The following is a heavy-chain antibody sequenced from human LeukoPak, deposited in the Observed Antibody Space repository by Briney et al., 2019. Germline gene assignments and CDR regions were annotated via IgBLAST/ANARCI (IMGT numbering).Heavy chain of an antibody. CDR2: INPSGGST. CDR1: GYTFTSYY. CDR3: ARANNLYYYDSSGYYYGNWFDP. D-gene: IGHD3-22*01. J-gene: IGHJ5*02. V-gene: IGHV1-46*01. Sequence: GASVKVSCKASGYTFTSYYMHWVRQATGQGHEWMGIINPSGGSTSYAQKFQGRVTMTRDMSTSTVYMELSSLRSEDTAVYYCARANNLYYYDSSGYYYGNWFDPWGQGTLVTVSS.